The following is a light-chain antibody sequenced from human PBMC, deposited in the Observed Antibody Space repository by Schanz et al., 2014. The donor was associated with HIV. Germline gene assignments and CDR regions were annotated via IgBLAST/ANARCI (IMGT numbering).Light chain of an antibody. CDR2: GAS. Sequence: ETVLTQSPGTLSLSPRERATLSCRASQSVSSNYLAWYQHRPGQTPRLLIYGASSRAPGIPDRFSGSGSGTDFTLTISRLEPEDFAVYYCQQSGDSGGTFGGGTKVDMK. CDR1: QSVSSNY. V-gene: IGKV3-20*01. CDR3: QQSGDSGGT. J-gene: IGKJ4*01.